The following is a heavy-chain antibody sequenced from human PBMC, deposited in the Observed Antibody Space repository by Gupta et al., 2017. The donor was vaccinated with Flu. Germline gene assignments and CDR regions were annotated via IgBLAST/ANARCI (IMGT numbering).Heavy chain of an antibody. V-gene: IGHV3-73*01. CDR1: GFTFSDST. CDR2: IRSKPKGSAT. J-gene: IGHJ4*02. Sequence: EVQLVESGGGLVQPGGSLELSCAASGFTFSDSTMHWIRQASGRGLEWVGRIRSKPKGSATAYAASVKGRFTISRDDANSAVFLQMNSLKTEDTAVYYCASAIAASDWGQGTLVTVS. CDR3: ASAIAASD. D-gene: IGHD6-25*01.